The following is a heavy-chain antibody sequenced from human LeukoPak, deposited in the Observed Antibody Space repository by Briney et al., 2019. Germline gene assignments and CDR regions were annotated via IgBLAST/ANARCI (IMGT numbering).Heavy chain of an antibody. V-gene: IGHV3-23*01. CDR3: AKVVPPEIRGYYYYGMDV. D-gene: IGHD4-23*01. CDR1: GFTFSSYA. Sequence: GGSLRLSCAASGFTFSSYAMSWVREAPGKGLEWVSAISSSGGSTYYADSVKRRFTISRDNSKNTLYLQMNSLRAEDTAVYYCAKVVPPEIRGYYYYGMDVWGQGTTVTVSS. J-gene: IGHJ6*02. CDR2: ISSSGGST.